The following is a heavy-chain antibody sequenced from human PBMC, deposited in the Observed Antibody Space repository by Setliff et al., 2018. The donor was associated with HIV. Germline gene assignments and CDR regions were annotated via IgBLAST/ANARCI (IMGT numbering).Heavy chain of an antibody. CDR2: ITPSGATR. D-gene: IGHD3-22*01. CDR1: GYMFKDYG. CDR3: ARGGGSSYLYHSRGSEYFQY. Sequence: ASVKVSCKTSGYMFKDYGISWVRQAPGEGLEWMGTITPSGATRKYAQKFQGRVTMTRDTSISTAYMELSSLTSEDTAVYYCARGGGSSYLYHSRGSEYFQYWGQGALVTVSS. V-gene: IGHV1-8*02. J-gene: IGHJ1*01.